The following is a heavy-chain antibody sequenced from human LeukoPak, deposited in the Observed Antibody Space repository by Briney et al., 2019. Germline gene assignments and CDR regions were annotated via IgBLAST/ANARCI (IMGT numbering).Heavy chain of an antibody. CDR3: ARGEGIAAAGYYFDY. J-gene: IGHJ4*02. Sequence: SVNVSCKASGGTFSSYAISCVRQAPGQGREWMGGIIPIFGTANYAQKFQGRVTITADESTSTAYMELSSLRSEDTAVYYCARGEGIAAAGYYFDYWGQGTLVTVSS. CDR2: IIPIFGTA. CDR1: GGTFSSYA. V-gene: IGHV1-69*13. D-gene: IGHD6-13*01.